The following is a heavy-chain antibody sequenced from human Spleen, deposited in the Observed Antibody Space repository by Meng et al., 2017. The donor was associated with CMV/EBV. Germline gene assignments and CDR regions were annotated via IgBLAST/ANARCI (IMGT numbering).Heavy chain of an antibody. CDR2: MYHTGST. Sequence: SEILSLTCTVSGYSISTGYYWAWIRQPPGKGLEWIGSMYHTGSTYHNPSLNSRVTLSVDMSKNQLSLKLRSVNAADTAVYYCARGHSSGWYAKPDYWGQGTLVTVSS. V-gene: IGHV4-38-2*02. CDR1: GYSISTGYY. CDR3: ARGHSSGWYAKPDY. D-gene: IGHD6-19*01. J-gene: IGHJ4*02.